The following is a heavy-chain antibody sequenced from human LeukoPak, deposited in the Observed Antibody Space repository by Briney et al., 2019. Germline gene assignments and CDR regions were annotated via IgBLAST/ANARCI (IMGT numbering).Heavy chain of an antibody. D-gene: IGHD3-10*01. CDR1: GYTFTYYY. Sequence: GASVKVSCKGSGYTFTYYYMHWVQQAPGKGLEWMVLVDPEDGDTIYAEKFQGRVTIPADTSTDTAYMELSSLRSEDTAVYYCAISMVRGVIHPNWGQGTLVTVSS. CDR2: VDPEDGDT. J-gene: IGHJ4*02. CDR3: AISMVRGVIHPN. V-gene: IGHV1-69-2*01.